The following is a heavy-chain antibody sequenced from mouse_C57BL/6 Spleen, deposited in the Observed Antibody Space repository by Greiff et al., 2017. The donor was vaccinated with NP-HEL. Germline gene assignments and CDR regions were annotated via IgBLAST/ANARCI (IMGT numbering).Heavy chain of an antibody. CDR1: GYAFSSSW. Sequence: QVQLKQSGPELVKPGASVKISCKASGYAFSSSWMNWVKQRPGKGLEWIGRIYPGDGDTNYNGKFKGKATLTADKSSSTAYMQLSSLTSEDSAVYFCARWDYYGYDPPYAMDYWGQGTSVTVSS. CDR2: IYPGDGDT. V-gene: IGHV1-82*01. D-gene: IGHD2-2*01. J-gene: IGHJ4*01. CDR3: ARWDYYGYDPPYAMDY.